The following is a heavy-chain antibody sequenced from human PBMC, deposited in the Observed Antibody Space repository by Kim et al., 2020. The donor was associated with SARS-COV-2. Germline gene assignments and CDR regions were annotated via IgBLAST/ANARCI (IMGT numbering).Heavy chain of an antibody. CDR3: ARDNDYGDSPHFGY. CDR2: IYYSGST. Sequence: SETLSLTCTVSGGSISSSSYYWGWIRQPPGKGLEWIGSIYYSGSTYYNPSLKSRVTISVDTSKNQFSLKLSSVTAADTAVYYCARDNDYGDSPHFGYWGQGTLVTVSS. D-gene: IGHD4-17*01. CDR1: GGSISSSSYY. J-gene: IGHJ4*02. V-gene: IGHV4-39*07.